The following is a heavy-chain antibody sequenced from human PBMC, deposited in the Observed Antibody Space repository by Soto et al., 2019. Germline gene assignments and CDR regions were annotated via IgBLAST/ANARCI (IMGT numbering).Heavy chain of an antibody. D-gene: IGHD2-21*01. CDR3: ARALCGGDCGFQH. CDR1: GFSLSDYY. CDR2: IRNSGNII. V-gene: IGHV3-11*01. Sequence: QVQLVESGGRLVMPGGSLRLSCEASGFSLSDYYMTWIRQAPGKGLEWVSYIRNSGNIISYADSVKGRVTISADSAENSVYLQMNSRRAEDTAVYYCARALCGGDCGFQHWGQGTLVTVSS. J-gene: IGHJ1*01.